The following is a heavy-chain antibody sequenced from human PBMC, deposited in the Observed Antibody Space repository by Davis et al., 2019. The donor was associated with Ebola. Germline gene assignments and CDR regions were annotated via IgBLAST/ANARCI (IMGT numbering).Heavy chain of an antibody. J-gene: IGHJ2*01. CDR1: GGSFSSGSYH. CDR3: ARQWLVFPGWYFDL. CDR2: ISYSGST. D-gene: IGHD6-19*01. V-gene: IGHV4-61*01. Sequence: MPSETLSLTCTVSGGSFSSGSYHWSWIRQSPGQGLAWLGYISYSGSTNYNPSLKSRVTISVDTSKNQFSLKLSSVTAADTAVYYCARQWLVFPGWYFDLWGRGTLVTVSS.